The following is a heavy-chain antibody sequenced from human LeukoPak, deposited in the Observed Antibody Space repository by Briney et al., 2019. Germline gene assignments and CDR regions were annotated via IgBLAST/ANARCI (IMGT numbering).Heavy chain of an antibody. J-gene: IGHJ4*02. Sequence: GASVKVSCKASGYTFTSYDINWVRQATGQGLEWMGWMNPNSGNTGYAQKFQGRVTMTRNTSISTAYMELSSLRSEDTAVYYCARESDYDGGEYFDYWGQGTLVTVSS. CDR3: ARESDYDGGEYFDY. D-gene: IGHD3-22*01. CDR2: MNPNSGNT. V-gene: IGHV1-8*01. CDR1: GYTFTSYD.